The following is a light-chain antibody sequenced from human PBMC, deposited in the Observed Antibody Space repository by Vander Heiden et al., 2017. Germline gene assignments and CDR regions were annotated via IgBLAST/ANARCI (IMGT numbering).Light chain of an antibody. CDR2: AKN. CDR1: SLSNSC. J-gene: IGLJ2*01. CDR3: NSRDNSGNHREVL. V-gene: IGLV3-19*01. Sequence: SSELTQDPAVSVASGQPVRITCQADSLSNSCAGWYQQKPEQAPVLVIYAKNNRPSRIPDLFSGSNSGNTASLTITGAPAEDEADYYCNSRDNSGNHREVLFGGGTKLTVL.